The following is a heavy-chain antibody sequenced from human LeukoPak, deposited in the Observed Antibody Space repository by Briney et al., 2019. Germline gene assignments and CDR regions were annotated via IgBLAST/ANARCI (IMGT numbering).Heavy chain of an antibody. CDR2: IYYSGST. D-gene: IGHD6-19*01. V-gene: IGHV4-39*01. CDR1: GGSISSSSYY. CDR3: ARQPRAGSGWYEPFDY. J-gene: IGHJ4*02. Sequence: SETLSLTCTVSGGSISSSSYYWGWIRQPPGKGLEWIGSIYYSGSTYYNPSLKSRVTISVDTSKNQFSLKLSSVAAADTAVYYCARQPRAGSGWYEPFDYWGQGTLVTVSS.